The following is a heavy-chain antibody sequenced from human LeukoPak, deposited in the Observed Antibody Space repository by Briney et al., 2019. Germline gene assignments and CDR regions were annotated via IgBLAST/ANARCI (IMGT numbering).Heavy chain of an antibody. J-gene: IGHJ4*02. CDR3: AKSNTAMVTDPFDY. CDR2: ISWNSGSL. Sequence: PGRSLRLSCAASGFTFDDYAMHWVRQAPGKGLEWVSGISWNSGSLGYADSVKGRFTISRDNAKNSLYLQMNSLRAEDMALYYCAKSNTAMVTDPFDYWGQGTLVTVSS. V-gene: IGHV3-9*03. CDR1: GFTFDDYA. D-gene: IGHD5-18*01.